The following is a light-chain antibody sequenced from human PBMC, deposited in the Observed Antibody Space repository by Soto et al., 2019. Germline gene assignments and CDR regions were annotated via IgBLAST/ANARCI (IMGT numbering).Light chain of an antibody. CDR1: QSISSTY. Sequence: EIVLTQSPGTLSLSPGERATLSCRASQSISSTYLTWYHQRPGQAPRLLIYGASSRATGIPDRFSGSGSGTDFTLTISRLEPEDFAVYFCQQYSSPPQTFGQGTKVDIK. CDR3: QQYSSPPQT. CDR2: GAS. J-gene: IGKJ1*01. V-gene: IGKV3-20*01.